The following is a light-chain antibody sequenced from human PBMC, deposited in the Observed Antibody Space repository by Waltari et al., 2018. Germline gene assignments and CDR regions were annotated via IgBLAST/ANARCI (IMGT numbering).Light chain of an antibody. V-gene: IGLV2-23*02. CDR1: SRDVGSYNL. Sequence: QSALTQPASVSGSPGQSITISCTGTSRDVGSYNLVSCYQQPPGKAPKLMIYEVTKWPSGVSSRFSGSKSGNTASLTISGLQAEDEADYYCCSYAGSSTWVFGGGTKLTVL. CDR3: CSYAGSSTWV. CDR2: EVT. J-gene: IGLJ3*02.